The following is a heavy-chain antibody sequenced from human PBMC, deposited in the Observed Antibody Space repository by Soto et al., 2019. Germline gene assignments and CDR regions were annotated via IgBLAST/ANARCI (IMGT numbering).Heavy chain of an antibody. D-gene: IGHD2-15*01. CDR1: GCTLSSYT. V-gene: IGHV1-18*01. CDR2: TSTNNGDT. Sequence: ASVKVSCKASGCTLSSYTFSWVRQAPGQGLEWMGWTSTNNGDTYYAPRFQGRVTVTKDTSTRTAYMELRSLGSDDTAVYYCGREYCRGGRCYSPDYWGQGTLVTVSS. CDR3: GREYCRGGRCYSPDY. J-gene: IGHJ4*02.